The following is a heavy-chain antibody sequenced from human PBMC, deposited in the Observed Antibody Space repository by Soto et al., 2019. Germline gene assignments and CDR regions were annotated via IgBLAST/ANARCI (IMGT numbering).Heavy chain of an antibody. CDR1: GYTFTSYY. J-gene: IGHJ6*01. D-gene: IGHD6-6*01. V-gene: IGHV1-46*01. Sequence: GASVKVSCKASGYTFTSYYMHWVRQAPGQGLEWMGIINPSGGSTSYAQKFQGRVTMTRDTSTSTVYMELSSLRSEDTAVYYCARDFIAARPEPFTPYYYYYGMDVWGQGTTVTVSS. CDR3: ARDFIAARPEPFTPYYYYYGMDV. CDR2: INPSGGST.